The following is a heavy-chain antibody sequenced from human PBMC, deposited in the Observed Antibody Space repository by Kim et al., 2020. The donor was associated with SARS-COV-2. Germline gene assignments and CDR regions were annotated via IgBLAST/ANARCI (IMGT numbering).Heavy chain of an antibody. CDR1: GGSISSSSYY. D-gene: IGHD1-26*01. CDR2: IYYSGST. CDR3: ARDRVGATRWSYYGMDV. V-gene: IGHV4-39*07. J-gene: IGHJ6*02. Sequence: SETLSLTCTVSGGSISSSSYYWGWIRQPPGKGLEWIGSIYYSGSTYYNPSLKSRVTISVDTSKNQFSLKLSSVTAADTAVYYCARDRVGATRWSYYGMDVWGQGTTVTVSS.